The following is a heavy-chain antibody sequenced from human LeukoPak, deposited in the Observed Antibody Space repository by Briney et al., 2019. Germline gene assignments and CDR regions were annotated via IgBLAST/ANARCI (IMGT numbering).Heavy chain of an antibody. CDR2: INHSGST. CDR1: GGSFSGYY. D-gene: IGHD2-15*01. V-gene: IGHV4-34*01. CDR3: ARAPYCSGGSCYSAGMDV. Sequence: SETLSLTCAVYGGSFSGYYWSWIRQPPGKGLEWIGEINHSGSTNYNPSLKSRVTISVETSKNQFSLKMSSVTAADTAVYYCARAPYCSGGSCYSAGMDVWGQGTTVTVSS. J-gene: IGHJ6*02.